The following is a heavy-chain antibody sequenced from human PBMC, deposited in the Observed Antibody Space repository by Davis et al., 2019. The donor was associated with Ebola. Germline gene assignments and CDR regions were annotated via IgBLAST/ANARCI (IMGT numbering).Heavy chain of an antibody. V-gene: IGHV3-48*02. CDR2: TGSSGTVI. CDR3: VREVYSLTHWFDP. J-gene: IGHJ5*02. D-gene: IGHD2-15*01. Sequence: GESLKISCVVSGLIFSTYSMIWVRQAPGKGLEWVAYTGSSGTVIYYADSIKGRFTISRDNVQNSVFLQMNGLRDEDTAVYYCVREVYSLTHWFDPWGQGTLVTVSS. CDR1: GLIFSTYS.